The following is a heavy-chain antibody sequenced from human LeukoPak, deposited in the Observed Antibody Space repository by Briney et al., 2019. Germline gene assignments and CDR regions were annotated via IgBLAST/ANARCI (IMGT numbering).Heavy chain of an antibody. CDR1: GFTVSSNY. V-gene: IGHV3-66*01. J-gene: IGHJ4*02. D-gene: IGHD6-13*01. CDR3: ARSGSSWYFNY. Sequence: PGGSLRLSCAASGFTVSSNYMSWVRQAPGKGLEWVSLIYSGGSTYYADSVKGRFTISRDNSKNTLYLQMNSLRAEDTAVYYCARSGSSWYFNYWGQGTLVTVSS. CDR2: IYSGGST.